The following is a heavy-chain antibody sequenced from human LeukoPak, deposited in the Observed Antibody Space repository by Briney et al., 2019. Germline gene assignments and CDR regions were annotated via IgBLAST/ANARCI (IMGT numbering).Heavy chain of an antibody. Sequence: PGGSLRLSCAASGFTFSSYSMSWVRQASGKGLEWVSSISSSSSYIYYADSVKGRFTISRDNAKNSLYLQMNSLRAEDTAVYYCAREPGTSYYYGMDVWGQGTTVTVSS. CDR1: GFTFSSYS. CDR2: ISSSSSYI. CDR3: AREPGTSYYYGMDV. J-gene: IGHJ6*02. D-gene: IGHD6-13*01. V-gene: IGHV3-21*01.